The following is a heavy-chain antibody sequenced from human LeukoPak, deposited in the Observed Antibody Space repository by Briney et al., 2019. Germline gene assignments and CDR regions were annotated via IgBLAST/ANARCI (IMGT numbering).Heavy chain of an antibody. CDR2: IIPILGIA. CDR3: AKAPREKDDILTGYSYYYYYMDV. V-gene: IGHV1-69*04. Sequence: ASVTVSCKASGGTFSSYAISWVRQAPGQGLEWMGRIIPILGIANYAQKFQGRVTITADKSTSTAYMELSSLRSEDTAVYYCAKAPREKDDILTGYSYYYYYMDVWGKGTTVTVSS. J-gene: IGHJ6*03. CDR1: GGTFSSYA. D-gene: IGHD3-9*01.